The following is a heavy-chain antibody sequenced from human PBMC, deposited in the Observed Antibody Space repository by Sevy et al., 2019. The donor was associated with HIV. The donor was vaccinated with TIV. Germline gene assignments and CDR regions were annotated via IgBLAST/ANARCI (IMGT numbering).Heavy chain of an antibody. J-gene: IGHJ6*02. CDR3: ARVGGLTDYGMDV. V-gene: IGHV4-61*01. CDR2: IYYSGTT. Sequence: SETLSLTCTVSGGSVSSDTYYWSWIRQPPGKGLECIGYIYYSGTTNYNPSHKSRVTISVDTSKNQFSLKLTSVTAADTALYYCARVGGLTDYGMDVWGQGTTVTVSS. CDR1: GGSVSSDTYY. D-gene: IGHD1-26*01.